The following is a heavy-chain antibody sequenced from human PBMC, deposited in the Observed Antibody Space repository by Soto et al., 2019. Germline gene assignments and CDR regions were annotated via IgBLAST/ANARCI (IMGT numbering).Heavy chain of an antibody. V-gene: IGHV1-69*13. CDR2: IIPIFGTA. CDR1: GGTFSSYS. Sequence: SVKVSCKASGGTFSSYSISWVRQAPGQGLGWMGGIIPIFGTANYAQKFQGRVTITADESTSTAYMELSSLRSEDTAVYYCAIEYSSSPPYYPIGYWGQGTLVTVSS. CDR3: AIEYSSSPPYYPIGY. D-gene: IGHD6-6*01. J-gene: IGHJ4*02.